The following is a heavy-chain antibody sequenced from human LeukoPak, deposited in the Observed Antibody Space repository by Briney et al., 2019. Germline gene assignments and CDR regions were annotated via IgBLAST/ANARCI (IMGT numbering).Heavy chain of an antibody. CDR2: LYSGSDT. D-gene: IGHD3-10*01. Sequence: GGSLTLSCAASGFSVSLNYMNWVRQAPGKGLEWVSILYSGSDTYYADSVKGRFTISRDNSKNMLFLHMNNLGADDTAVYYCARVGDHFHWYLDLWGRGTLVTVSS. J-gene: IGHJ2*01. CDR1: GFSVSLNY. CDR3: ARVGDHFHWYLDL. V-gene: IGHV3-53*01.